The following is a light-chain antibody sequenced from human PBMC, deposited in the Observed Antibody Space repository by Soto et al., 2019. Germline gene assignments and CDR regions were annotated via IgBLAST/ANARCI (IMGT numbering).Light chain of an antibody. CDR1: QSVSSSY. J-gene: IGKJ4*01. CDR2: GAS. CDR3: QQYGSSPPIT. V-gene: IGKV3-20*01. Sequence: EIVLTQSPGTLSLSPGERATLSCRASQSVSSSYLAWYQQKPGQAPRLLIYGASSMATCIPDRFSGSGSATVFTLTISRLESEAFAVYYCQQYGSSPPITFGRGTKVEVK.